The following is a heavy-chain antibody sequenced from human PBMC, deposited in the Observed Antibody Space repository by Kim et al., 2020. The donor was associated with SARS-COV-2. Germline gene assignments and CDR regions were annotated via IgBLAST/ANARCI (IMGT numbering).Heavy chain of an antibody. V-gene: IGHV3-30*18. D-gene: IGHD6-19*01. CDR2: ISYDGSNK. Sequence: GGSLRLSCAASGFTFSSYGMHWVRQAPGKGLEWVAVISYDGSNKYYADSVKGRFTISRDNSKNTPYLQMNSLRAEDTAVYYCAKEWVGAVAGEEPLDYWGQGTLVTVSS. CDR3: AKEWVGAVAGEEPLDY. CDR1: GFTFSSYG. J-gene: IGHJ4*02.